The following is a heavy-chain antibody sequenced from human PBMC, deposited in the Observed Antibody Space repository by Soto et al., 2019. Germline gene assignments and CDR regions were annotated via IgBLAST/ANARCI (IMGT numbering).Heavy chain of an antibody. Sequence: GASVKVSCKASGYTFTSYAMHWVRQAPGQRLEWMGWINAGNGNTKYSQKFQGRVTITRGTSASTAYMELSSLRSEDTAAYYCARAVAVPADFDYWGQGTLVTVSS. CDR2: INAGNGNT. CDR1: GYTFTSYA. V-gene: IGHV1-3*01. D-gene: IGHD6-19*01. J-gene: IGHJ4*02. CDR3: ARAVAVPADFDY.